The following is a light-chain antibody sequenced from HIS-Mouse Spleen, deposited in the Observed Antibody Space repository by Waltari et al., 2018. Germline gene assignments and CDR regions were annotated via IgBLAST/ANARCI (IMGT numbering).Light chain of an antibody. CDR3: CSYAGSSTFEV. V-gene: IGLV2-23*03. J-gene: IGLJ2*01. Sequence: QSALTQPASVSGSPGQSITISCTGTSSDFGSYNLVSWYQQHPGKAPKLMIYEGSKRPSGVSNRVSGSKSGNTASLTISGLQAEDEADYYCCSYAGSSTFEVFGGGTKLTVL. CDR1: SSDFGSYNL. CDR2: EGS.